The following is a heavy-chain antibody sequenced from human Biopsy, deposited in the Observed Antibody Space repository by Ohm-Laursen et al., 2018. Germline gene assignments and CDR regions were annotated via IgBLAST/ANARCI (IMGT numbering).Heavy chain of an antibody. V-gene: IGHV3-23*01. CDR3: AKINPSSIYYYYGMDV. CDR2: ISGSAGST. CDR1: GFTFSNYA. Sequence: SLRLSCAAIGFTFSNYAMSWVRQAPGKGLEWVSAISGSAGSTNYADSVKGRFTISRDNSKNTLYLQLNSLRAEDTALYYCAKINPSSIYYYYGMDVWGQGTTVTVSS. J-gene: IGHJ6*02.